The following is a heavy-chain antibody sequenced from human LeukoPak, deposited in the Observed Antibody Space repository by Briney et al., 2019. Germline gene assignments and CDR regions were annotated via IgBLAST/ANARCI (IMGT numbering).Heavy chain of an antibody. CDR2: SSGSSI. CDR3: AREGSSSWYVDY. Sequence: GGSLRLSCAASGFTFSDYYMSWIRRAPGKGLEWVSYSSGSSIYYADFVKCRFTISSDNAKNSLNLQMNSLRAEDTAVYYCAREGSSSWYVDYWGQGTLVTVSS. V-gene: IGHV3-11*01. J-gene: IGHJ4*02. D-gene: IGHD6-13*01. CDR1: GFTFSDYY.